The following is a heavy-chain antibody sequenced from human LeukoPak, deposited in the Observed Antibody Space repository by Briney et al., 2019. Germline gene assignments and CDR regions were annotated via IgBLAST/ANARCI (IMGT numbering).Heavy chain of an antibody. CDR2: FDPEDGET. D-gene: IGHD6-19*01. CDR1: GYTLTELS. V-gene: IGHV1-24*01. CDR3: ATDLPRGAVAQYYFDY. Sequence: ASVKVSCKVSGYTLTELSMHWVRQAPGKGLEWMGGFDPEDGETIYAQKFQGRVTMTEDTSTDTAYMELSSLRSEDTAVYYCATDLPRGAVAQYYFDYWGQGTLVTVSS. J-gene: IGHJ4*02.